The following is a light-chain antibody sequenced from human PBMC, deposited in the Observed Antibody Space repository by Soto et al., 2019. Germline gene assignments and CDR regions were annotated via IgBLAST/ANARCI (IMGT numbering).Light chain of an antibody. Sequence: EIVLTQSPGTLYLSPGERATLSCRASQSVSSGYLAWYQQKPGQAPRLLLFGASNRTTGIPDRFSGSGSGTVFTLTISRLEPEDFAVYSCQQYGSSPYTFGQGTKLEI. CDR2: GAS. J-gene: IGKJ2*01. CDR3: QQYGSSPYT. V-gene: IGKV3-20*01. CDR1: QSVSSGY.